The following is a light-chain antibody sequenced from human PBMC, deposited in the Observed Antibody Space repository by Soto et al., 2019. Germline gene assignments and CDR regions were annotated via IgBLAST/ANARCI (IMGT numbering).Light chain of an antibody. V-gene: IGLV4-69*01. CDR3: QTWGTGIHVV. CDR1: SGHSSYA. CDR2: LNSDGTH. Sequence: QRVLTQAPSDSASLGASVKLTCTLSSGHSSYAIAWHQQQPEKGPRYLMKLNSDGTHSKGDGIPDRFSGSSSGAERYLTISSLQSEDEADYYCQTWGTGIHVVFGGGTKLTVL. J-gene: IGLJ2*01.